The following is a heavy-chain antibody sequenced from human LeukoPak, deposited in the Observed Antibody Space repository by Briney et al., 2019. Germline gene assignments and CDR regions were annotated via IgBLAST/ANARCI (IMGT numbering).Heavy chain of an antibody. J-gene: IGHJ4*02. Sequence: ASVKVSCKASGYTFTSYDINWVRQATGQGLEWMGWMNPNSGNTGYAKKFQGRVTMTRTTSISTANMELSSLRSEDTAVYYCARGLARTSMVTRGGVRFDYSGQGTLVTVSS. V-gene: IGHV1-8*02. CDR3: ARGLARTSMVTRGGVRFDY. D-gene: IGHD5-18*01. CDR1: GYTFTSYD. CDR2: MNPNSGNT.